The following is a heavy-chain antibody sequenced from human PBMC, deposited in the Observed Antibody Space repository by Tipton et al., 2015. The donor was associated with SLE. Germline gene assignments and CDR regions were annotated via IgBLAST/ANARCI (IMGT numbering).Heavy chain of an antibody. D-gene: IGHD3/OR15-3a*01. CDR3: ARDRVDYNYFDY. CDR1: GGSFSGYY. Sequence: TLSLTCAVYGGSFSGYYWSWIRQPPGKGLEWIGEINHSGSTNYNPSLKSRVTISVDTSKNQFSLKLSSVTAADTAVYYCARDRVDYNYFDYWGQGTLVTVSS. J-gene: IGHJ4*02. V-gene: IGHV4-34*01. CDR2: INHSGST.